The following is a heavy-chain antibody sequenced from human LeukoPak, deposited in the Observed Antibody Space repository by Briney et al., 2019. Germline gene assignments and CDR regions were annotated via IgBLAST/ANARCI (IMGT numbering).Heavy chain of an antibody. V-gene: IGHV1-69*13. CDR3: AREGNWNDFDY. Sequence: ASVTVSFKGSGGTFSIYAISWVRQAPGQGLEWMGGIIPIFGTANYAQKFQGRVTITADESTSTAYMELSSLRSEDTAVYYCAREGNWNDFDYWGQGTLVTVSS. CDR2: IIPIFGTA. D-gene: IGHD1-1*01. CDR1: GGTFSIYA. J-gene: IGHJ4*02.